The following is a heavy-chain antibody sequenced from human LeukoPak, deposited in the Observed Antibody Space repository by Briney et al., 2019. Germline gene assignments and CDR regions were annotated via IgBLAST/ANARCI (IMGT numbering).Heavy chain of an antibody. V-gene: IGHV4-39*07. CDR1: GGSISSSSYY. J-gene: IGHJ4*02. Sequence: SETLSLTCTVSGGSISSSSYYWGWVRQPPGKGLEWIGSIYYGGSTYYNPSLKSRVTISADTSKHQSSLKLSSVTAADTAVYYCARDQGPGGWGYYDSSGYTPYFDYWGQGTLVTVSS. D-gene: IGHD3-22*01. CDR3: ARDQGPGGWGYYDSSGYTPYFDY. CDR2: IYYGGST.